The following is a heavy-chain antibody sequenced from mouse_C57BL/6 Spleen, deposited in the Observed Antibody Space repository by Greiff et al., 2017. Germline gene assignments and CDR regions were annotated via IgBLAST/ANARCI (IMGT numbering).Heavy chain of an antibody. J-gene: IGHJ1*03. CDR2: ISGGGGNT. CDR1: GFTFSSYT. Sequence: EVPGVESGGGLVKPGGSLKLSCAASGFTFSSYTMSWVRQTPEKRLEWVATISGGGGNTYYPDSVKGRFTISRDNAKNTLYLQMSSLRSEDTALYYCARHYYGSSYWYFGVWGTGTTVTVSS. D-gene: IGHD1-1*01. V-gene: IGHV5-9*01. CDR3: ARHYYGSSYWYFGV.